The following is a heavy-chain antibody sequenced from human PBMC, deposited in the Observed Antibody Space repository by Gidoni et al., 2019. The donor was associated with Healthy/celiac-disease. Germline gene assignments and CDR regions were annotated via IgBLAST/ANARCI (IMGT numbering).Heavy chain of an antibody. D-gene: IGHD3-9*01. CDR2: ISGSGGST. CDR3: AKARYDILTGYYTYWYFDL. V-gene: IGHV3-23*01. Sequence: EVQLLESGGGLVQPGGSLRLSCAASGFTFSSYAMSWVRQAPGKGLEWVSAISGSGGSTYYADSVKGRFTISRDNSKNTLYLQRNSLRAEDTAVYYCAKARYDILTGYYTYWYFDLWGRGTLVTVSS. CDR1: GFTFSSYA. J-gene: IGHJ2*01.